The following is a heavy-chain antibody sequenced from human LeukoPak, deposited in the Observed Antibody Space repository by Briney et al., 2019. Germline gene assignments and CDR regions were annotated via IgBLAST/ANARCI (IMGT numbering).Heavy chain of an antibody. J-gene: IGHJ6*03. V-gene: IGHV3-21*01. CDR2: ISRSSSYI. CDR3: ARDGLVNYYYMDV. Sequence: SGGSLRLSCAASGFTFSSYSMNWVRQAPGKGLEWVSSISRSSSYIHYADSVKGRFTISRDNAKNSLYLQVNSLRAEDTAVYYCARDGLVNYYYMDVWGKGTTVTVSS. CDR1: GFTFSSYS. D-gene: IGHD4-23*01.